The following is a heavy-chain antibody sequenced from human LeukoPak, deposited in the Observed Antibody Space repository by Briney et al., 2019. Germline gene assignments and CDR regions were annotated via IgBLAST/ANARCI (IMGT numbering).Heavy chain of an antibody. D-gene: IGHD3-10*01. V-gene: IGHV3-30*18. J-gene: IGHJ1*01. CDR3: AKGGYGSGTQPPNPAEYFQH. Sequence: HPGGSLRLSCAASGFTFSSYGMHWVRQAPGKGLEWVAVISYDGSNKYYADSVKGRFTISRDNSKNTLYLQMNSLRAEDTAVYYCAKGGYGSGTQPPNPAEYFQHWGQGTLVTVSS. CDR2: ISYDGSNK. CDR1: GFTFSSYG.